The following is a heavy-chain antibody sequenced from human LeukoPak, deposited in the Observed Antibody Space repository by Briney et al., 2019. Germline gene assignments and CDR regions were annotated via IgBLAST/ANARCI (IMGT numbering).Heavy chain of an antibody. J-gene: IGHJ4*02. D-gene: IGHD3-3*01. CDR3: AKALTYYDFWSGSYYFDY. CDR2: ISGSGGST. Sequence: PGGSLRLSCAASGFTFSSYAMSWVRQAPGKGLEWVPAISGSGGSTYYADSVKGRFTISRDNSKNTLYLQMNSLRAEDTAVYYCAKALTYYDFWSGSYYFDYWGQGTLVTVSS. CDR1: GFTFSSYA. V-gene: IGHV3-23*01.